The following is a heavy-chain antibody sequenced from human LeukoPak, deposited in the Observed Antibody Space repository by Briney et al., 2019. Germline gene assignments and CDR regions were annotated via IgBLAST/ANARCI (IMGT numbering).Heavy chain of an antibody. V-gene: IGHV4-59*08. J-gene: IGHJ3*02. CDR3: AVNLTRHTFDI. D-gene: IGHD1-1*01. CDR2: IYYSGST. Sequence: SETLSLTCTVSGGSISTYYWSRIRQSPGKGLEWIGSIYYSGSTNYNPSLKGRVTISVGTSKNQFSLELSSVTAADTAVYYCAVNLTRHTFDIWGQGTMVTVSS. CDR1: GGSISTYY.